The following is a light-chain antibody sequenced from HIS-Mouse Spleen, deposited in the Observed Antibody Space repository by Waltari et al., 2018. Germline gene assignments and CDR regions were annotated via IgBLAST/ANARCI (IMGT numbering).Light chain of an antibody. Sequence: DIQMTQSPSSLSASVGDRVTITCRASQRISSYLKWYQQKPGKAPKLLIYAASSLQSGVPSRFSVSGSGTDCTLTISSLQPEDFATYYCQQSYSTPNTFGQGTKLEIK. CDR3: QQSYSTPNT. CDR2: AAS. CDR1: QRISSY. V-gene: IGKV1-39*01. J-gene: IGKJ2*01.